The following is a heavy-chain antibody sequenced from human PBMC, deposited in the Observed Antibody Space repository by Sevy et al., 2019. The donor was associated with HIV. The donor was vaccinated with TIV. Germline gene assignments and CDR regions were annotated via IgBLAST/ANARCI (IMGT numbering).Heavy chain of an antibody. V-gene: IGHV3-7*03. Sequence: GGSLRLSCEASGFTFSSYWMSWVRQAPGKGLEWVANIKQDGSEKYYVDSMKGRFTISRDKAKKSLYLQMNSLRAEDTAVYYCARGSNYYDSQTPFDYWGQGTLVTVSS. CDR3: ARGSNYYDSQTPFDY. J-gene: IGHJ4*02. CDR1: GFTFSSYW. D-gene: IGHD3-22*01. CDR2: IKQDGSEK.